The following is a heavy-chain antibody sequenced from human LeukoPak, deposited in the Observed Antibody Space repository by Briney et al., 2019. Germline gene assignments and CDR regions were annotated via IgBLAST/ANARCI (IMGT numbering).Heavy chain of an antibody. CDR3: AKDCREGDYYYGMDV. CDR2: ISGSGGST. V-gene: IGHV3-23*01. CDR1: GFTFSSYA. J-gene: IGHJ6*04. Sequence: PGGSLRLSCAASGFTFSSYAMSWVRQAPGKGLEGVSAISGSGGSTYYADSVKGRFTISRDNSKNTLYLQMNSLRAEDTAVYYCAKDCREGDYYYGMDVWGTGTTVTVSS. D-gene: IGHD1-26*01.